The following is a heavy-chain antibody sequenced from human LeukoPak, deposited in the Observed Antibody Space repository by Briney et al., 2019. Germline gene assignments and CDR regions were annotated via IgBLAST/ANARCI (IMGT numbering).Heavy chain of an antibody. CDR1: GGTFSSYA. CDR3: ARVRTTVTTWAYYYYGMDV. Sequence: GASVKVSCKASGGTFSSYAIRWVRQAPGQGLEWMGRIIPILGIANYAQKFPGRVTITADKSTSTAYMELSSLRSEDTAVYYCARVRTTVTTWAYYYYGMDVWGQGTTVTVSS. CDR2: IIPILGIA. D-gene: IGHD4-17*01. V-gene: IGHV1-69*04. J-gene: IGHJ6*02.